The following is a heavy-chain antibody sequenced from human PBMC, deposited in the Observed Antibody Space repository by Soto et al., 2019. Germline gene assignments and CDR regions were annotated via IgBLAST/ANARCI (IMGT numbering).Heavy chain of an antibody. CDR3: VRRPDGGYYFDY. Sequence: PGESLKISFKGSGYSFTHYWIGWVRQMPGKGLEWMGLIYPYDSETRYSPSFQGQVTMSVDKSISTAYLQWSSLKASDTAMYYCVRRPDGGYYFDYWGQGTLVTVSS. D-gene: IGHD3-22*01. V-gene: IGHV5-51*01. J-gene: IGHJ4*02. CDR1: GYSFTHYW. CDR2: IYPYDSET.